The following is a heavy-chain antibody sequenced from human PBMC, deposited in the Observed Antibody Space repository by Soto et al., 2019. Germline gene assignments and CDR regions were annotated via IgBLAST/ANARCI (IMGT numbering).Heavy chain of an antibody. Sequence: HGGSLRLSCAASGFTFDDYAMHGVRQAPGKGLEWVSGISWNSGSIGYADSVKGRFTISRDNAKNSLYLQMNSLRAEDTALYYCAKDIWPDGSGSYYNGNWFDPWGQGTLVTVSS. D-gene: IGHD3-10*01. CDR1: GFTFDDYA. J-gene: IGHJ5*02. CDR3: AKDIWPDGSGSYYNGNWFDP. V-gene: IGHV3-9*01. CDR2: ISWNSGSI.